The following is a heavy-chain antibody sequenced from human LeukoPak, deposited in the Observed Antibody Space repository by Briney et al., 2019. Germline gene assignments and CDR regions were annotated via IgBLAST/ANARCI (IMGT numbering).Heavy chain of an antibody. D-gene: IGHD3-10*01. CDR1: GYSISSGYY. V-gene: IGHV4-38-2*02. CDR2: IYHSGST. J-gene: IGHJ4*02. Sequence: PSETLSLTCTVSGYSISSGYYWGWIRPPPGKGLEWIGSIYHSGSTYYNPSLKSRVTISVDTSKNQFSLKLSSVTAADTAVYYCARDGVLLWFGESPPYFDYWGQGTLVTVSS. CDR3: ARDGVLLWFGESPPYFDY.